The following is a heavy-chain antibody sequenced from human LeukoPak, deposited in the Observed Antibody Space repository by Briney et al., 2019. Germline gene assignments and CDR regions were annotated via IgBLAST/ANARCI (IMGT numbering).Heavy chain of an antibody. CDR2: INQDGSEK. Sequence: GGSLRLSCAASAFRFSSFAMTWVRQAPGKGLEWVANINQDGSEKYYVDSVKGRFTISRDNSKNTLYLQMNSLRAEDTAVYYCAKDLGYSSSSYFDYWGQGTLVTVSS. CDR3: AKDLGYSSSSYFDY. CDR1: AFRFSSFA. D-gene: IGHD6-6*01. J-gene: IGHJ4*02. V-gene: IGHV3-7*01.